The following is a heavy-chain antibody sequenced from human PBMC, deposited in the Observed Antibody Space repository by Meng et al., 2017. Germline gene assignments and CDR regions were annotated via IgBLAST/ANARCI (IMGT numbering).Heavy chain of an antibody. CDR3: AKDSEAS. V-gene: IGHV3-23*01. CDR2: ISGSGGST. J-gene: IGHJ4*02. Sequence: ETLSLTCAASGFTFSSYAMSWVRQAPGKGLEWVSAISGSGGSTYYADSVKGRFTISRDNSKNTLYLQMNSLRAEDTAVYYCAKDSEASWGQGTLVTVSS. CDR1: GFTFSSYA.